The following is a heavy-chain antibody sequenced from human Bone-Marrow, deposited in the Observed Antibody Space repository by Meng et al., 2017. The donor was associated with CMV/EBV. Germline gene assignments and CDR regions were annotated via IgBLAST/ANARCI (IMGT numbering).Heavy chain of an antibody. J-gene: IGHJ4*02. V-gene: IGHV6-1*01. Sequence: SETLCLTCAISGDSVSSNRAAWNWLRQSPSRGLEWLGRTYYRSKWYNDYAVSVKSRITIKPDTSKNQFSLQLNSVTPEDTAVYYCARVSWGVFEYWGQGTLVTVSS. CDR3: ARVSWGVFEY. CDR2: TYYRSKWYN. D-gene: IGHD3-16*01. CDR1: GDSVSSNRAA.